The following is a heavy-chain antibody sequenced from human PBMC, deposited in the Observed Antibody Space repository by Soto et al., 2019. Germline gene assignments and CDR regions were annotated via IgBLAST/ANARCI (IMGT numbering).Heavy chain of an antibody. CDR1: EDTFRNYA. CDR3: AITKYDSSAYYYWYLGL. CDR2: IFPIFGTA. J-gene: IGHJ2*01. Sequence: QVELVQSGAEVKKPGSSVKVSCQASEDTFRNYAISWVRQAPGQGLEWMGGIFPIFGTANYAQKFQGRVTITADTSANTVDLELSSLRSEDTAVYYCAITKYDSSAYYYWYLGLWGRSTLITVSS. D-gene: IGHD3-22*01. V-gene: IGHV1-69*06.